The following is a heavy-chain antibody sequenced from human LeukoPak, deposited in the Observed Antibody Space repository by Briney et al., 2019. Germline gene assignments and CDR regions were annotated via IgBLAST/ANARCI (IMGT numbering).Heavy chain of an antibody. J-gene: IGHJ4*02. V-gene: IGHV3-66*01. D-gene: IGHD6-13*01. CDR3: ARFIAAPYYFDY. CDR1: GFTLSSNY. CDR2: IYSGGST. Sequence: GGSLRLSCAASGFTLSSNYMSWDSQAPGKGLEWVSVIYSGGSTYYSDSVKGRFTISRDNSKNTLYLQMNSLRAEDTAVYYCARFIAAPYYFDYWGRGTLVTVSS.